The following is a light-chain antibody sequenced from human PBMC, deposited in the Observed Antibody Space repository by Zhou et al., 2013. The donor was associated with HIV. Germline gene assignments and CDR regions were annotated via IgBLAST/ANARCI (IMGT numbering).Light chain of an antibody. J-gene: IGKJ3*01. CDR2: GAS. V-gene: IGKV3-20*01. CDR3: QQYGSSLFT. Sequence: EILMTQSPATLSVSPGERATLSCRASQSVRSSYLAWYQQKPGQAPRLLIYGASTRATGIPDRFSGSGSGTDFTLTISRLEPEDFAVYYCQQYGSSLFTFGPGTKVDIK. CDR1: QSVRSSY.